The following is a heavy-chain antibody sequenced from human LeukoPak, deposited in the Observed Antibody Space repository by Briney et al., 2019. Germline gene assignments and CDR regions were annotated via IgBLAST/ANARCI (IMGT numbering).Heavy chain of an antibody. D-gene: IGHD5-12*01. CDR3: ARGRCGYHNT. V-gene: IGHV3-66*01. J-gene: IGHJ4*02. Sequence: GGSLRLSCAASEFSLGSNYMTWVRQAPGKGLEWVSLIYSGGSTYYADSVKGRFTISRDNSKNTLYLQMNSLRAEDTAVYYCARGRCGYHNTGGQGTLVTVSS. CDR1: EFSLGSNY. CDR2: IYSGGST.